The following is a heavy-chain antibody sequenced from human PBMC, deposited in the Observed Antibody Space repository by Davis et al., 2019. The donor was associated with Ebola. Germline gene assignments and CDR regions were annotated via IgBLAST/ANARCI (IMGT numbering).Heavy chain of an antibody. CDR1: GDSISSGHYY. CDR2: IYYSGST. J-gene: IGHJ6*02. V-gene: IGHV4-39*01. Sequence: MPSETLSLTCTVSGDSISSGHYYWGWIRQPPGKGLEWIGSIYYSGSTYYNPSLKSRVTISVDTSKNQFSLKLSSVTAADTAVYYCNSKGYYYYGMDVWGQGTTVTVSS. D-gene: IGHD4-11*01. CDR3: NSKGYYYYGMDV.